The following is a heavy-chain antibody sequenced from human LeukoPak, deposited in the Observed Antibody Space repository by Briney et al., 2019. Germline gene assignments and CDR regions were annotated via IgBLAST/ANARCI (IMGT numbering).Heavy chain of an antibody. V-gene: IGHV3-23*01. Sequence: GGSLRLSCEASGFTFNTHAMSWVRQAPGKGLEWVASITSSGRTPYYTDSVKGRFTISRDNSKNTLYLQMNSLRGEDTAVYYCAKDRPNFYETSGSYYKVKGDFWGQGSLVTVSS. CDR1: GFTFNTHA. CDR2: ITSSGRTP. D-gene: IGHD3-10*01. CDR3: AKDRPNFYETSGSYYKVKGDF. J-gene: IGHJ4*02.